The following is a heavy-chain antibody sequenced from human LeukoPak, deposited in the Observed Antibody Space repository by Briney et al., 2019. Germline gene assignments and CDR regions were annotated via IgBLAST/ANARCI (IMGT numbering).Heavy chain of an antibody. Sequence: GGSLRLSCAASGFTSSSYWMSWVRQAPGKGLEWVSYISSSGSTIYYADSVKGRFTISRDNAKNSLYLQMNSLRAEDTAVYYCARALYYYGSGIPAGIWGQGTMVTVSS. CDR3: ARALYYYGSGIPAGI. V-gene: IGHV3-48*04. D-gene: IGHD3-10*01. J-gene: IGHJ3*02. CDR2: ISSSGSTI. CDR1: GFTSSSYW.